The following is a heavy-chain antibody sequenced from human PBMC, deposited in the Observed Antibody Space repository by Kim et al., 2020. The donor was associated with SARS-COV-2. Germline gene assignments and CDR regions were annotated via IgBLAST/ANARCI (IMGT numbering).Heavy chain of an antibody. D-gene: IGHD3-10*01. J-gene: IGHJ6*02. CDR2: ISGSGGST. CDR1: GFTFSSYA. CDR3: AKDDLSYGSGSYYYYGMDV. Sequence: GGSLRLSCAASGFTFSSYAMSWVHQAPGKGLEWVSAISGSGGSTYYADSVKGRFTISRDNSKNTLYLQMNSLRAEDTAVYYCAKDDLSYGSGSYYYYGMDVWGQGTTVTVSS. V-gene: IGHV3-23*01.